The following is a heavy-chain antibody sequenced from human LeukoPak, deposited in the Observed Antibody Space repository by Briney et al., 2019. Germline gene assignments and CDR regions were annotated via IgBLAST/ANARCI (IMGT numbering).Heavy chain of an antibody. Sequence: PSETLSLTCTVSGDPGSSANYYWGWIRQPPGKGLEWIASIYYSGNTYYNPSLKSRVTMSVDTSKNQFSLKLSSVTAADTAVYYCARRYNYGYYWGQGTLVTVSS. CDR3: ARRYNYGYY. V-gene: IGHV4-39*01. J-gene: IGHJ4*02. CDR1: GDPGSSANYY. D-gene: IGHD5-18*01. CDR2: IYYSGNT.